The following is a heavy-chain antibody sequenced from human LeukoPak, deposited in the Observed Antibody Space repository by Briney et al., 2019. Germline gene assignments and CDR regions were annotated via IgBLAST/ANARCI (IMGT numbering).Heavy chain of an antibody. J-gene: IGHJ4*02. CDR2: INPSGGST. CDR3: ARTQWELLHLYDYFDY. Sequence: ASVKVSCKASGYTFTSYYMHWVRQAPGQGLEWMGIINPSGGSTSYAQKFQGRVTMTRDTSTSTVYMELSSLRSEDTAVYYCARTQWELLHLYDYFDYWGRGTLVTVSS. V-gene: IGHV1-46*01. CDR1: GYTFTSYY. D-gene: IGHD1-26*01.